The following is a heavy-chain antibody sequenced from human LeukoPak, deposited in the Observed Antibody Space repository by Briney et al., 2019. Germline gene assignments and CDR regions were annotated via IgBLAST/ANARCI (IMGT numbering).Heavy chain of an antibody. D-gene: IGHD3-10*01. CDR2: MNPNSGNT. Sequence: ASVKVSCKASGYTFTSYDISWVRQATGQGLEWMGWMNPNSGNTGYEQKFQGRVTMTRNTSISTAYMELSSLRSEDTAVYYCATSMVRGVTASPFDDFDIWGQGTMVTVSS. J-gene: IGHJ3*02. CDR1: GYTFTSYD. CDR3: ATSMVRGVTASPFDDFDI. V-gene: IGHV1-8*01.